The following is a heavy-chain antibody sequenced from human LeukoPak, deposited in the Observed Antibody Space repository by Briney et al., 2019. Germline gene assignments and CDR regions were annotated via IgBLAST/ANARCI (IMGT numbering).Heavy chain of an antibody. CDR2: IYYSGST. D-gene: IGHD1-26*01. CDR1: GGSISSYY. V-gene: IGHV4-59*12. CDR3: ARLVGATLGFDY. J-gene: IGHJ4*02. Sequence: PSETLSLTCTVSGGSISSYYWSWIRQPPGKGLEWIGYIYYSGSTYYNPSLKSRVTISVDTSKNQFSLKLSSVTAADTAVYYCARLVGATLGFDYWGQGTLVTVSS.